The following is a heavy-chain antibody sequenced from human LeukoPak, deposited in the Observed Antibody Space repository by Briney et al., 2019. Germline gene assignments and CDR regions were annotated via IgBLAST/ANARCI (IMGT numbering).Heavy chain of an antibody. D-gene: IGHD2/OR15-2a*01. J-gene: IGHJ4*02. CDR2: IKPDGSGK. CDR1: GFSFSSYW. V-gene: IGHV3-7*01. Sequence: PGGSLRLSCAASGFSFSSYWMTWVRQVPGKGLEWVANIKPDGSGKHYVDSVKGRFTISRDNAKSSLYLQMDSLRVEGTAVYYCSSQPAVIDLDFWGQGALVTVSS. CDR3: SSQPAVIDLDF.